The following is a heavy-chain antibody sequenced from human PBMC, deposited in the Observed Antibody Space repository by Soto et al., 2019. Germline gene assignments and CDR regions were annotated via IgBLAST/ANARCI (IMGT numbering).Heavy chain of an antibody. CDR3: ASSRAGASRYFDY. CDR1: GGSISSGGYS. CDR2: IYHSGST. J-gene: IGHJ4*02. V-gene: IGHV4-30-2*01. Sequence: SETLSLTCAVSGGSISSGGYSWSWIRQPPGKGLEWIGYIYHSGSTYYNPSLKSRVTISVDSSKNQFSLKLSSVTAADTAVYYCASSRAGASRYFDYWGQGTLVTVSS. D-gene: IGHD1-26*01.